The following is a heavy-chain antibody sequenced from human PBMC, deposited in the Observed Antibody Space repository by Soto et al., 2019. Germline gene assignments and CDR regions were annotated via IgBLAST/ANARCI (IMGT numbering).Heavy chain of an antibody. D-gene: IGHD1-20*01. CDR3: AGGPRYWSFAL. V-gene: IGHV4-34*01. J-gene: IGHJ2*01. CDR2: FSYSGSL. CDR1: GGSSRAYH. Sequence: CSVYGGSSRAYHWSWIRQSPGEGLEWIGEFSYSGSLNYNPSLKRRVAVSLDTSTDHFSLTMTSVTAADTGVYFCAGGPRYWSFALWGRGTLVTVSS.